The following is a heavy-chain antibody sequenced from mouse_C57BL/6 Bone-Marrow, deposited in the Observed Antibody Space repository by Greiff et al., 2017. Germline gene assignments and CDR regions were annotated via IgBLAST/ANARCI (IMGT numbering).Heavy chain of an antibody. D-gene: IGHD2-3*01. CDR2: IRNKANNHAT. CDR3: TKDDGYPYYYAMDY. Sequence: EVKLVESGGGLVQPGGSMKLSCAASGFTFSDAWMDWVRQSPEKGLEWVAEIRNKANNHATSYAESVKGRFTISRDDSKSSVYLQMNSLRAEDTGIYYCTKDDGYPYYYAMDYWGQGTSVTVSS. J-gene: IGHJ4*01. V-gene: IGHV6-6*01. CDR1: GFTFSDAW.